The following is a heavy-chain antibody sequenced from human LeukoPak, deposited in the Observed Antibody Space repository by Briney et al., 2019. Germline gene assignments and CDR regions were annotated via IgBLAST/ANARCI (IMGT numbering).Heavy chain of an antibody. V-gene: IGHV4-59*01. CDR1: GGSIRSYY. D-gene: IGHD2/OR15-2a*01. J-gene: IGHJ4*02. CDR2: ISYSRST. Sequence: PSETLSLTCTVSGGSIRSYYWSWIRQPPGKGLESIGYISYSRSTNYNPSLKSRVTISVDTSKNHFSLRLSSVTAADTAVYYCARAPDYNGFLYYFDYWGQGTLVTVSS. CDR3: ARAPDYNGFLYYFDY.